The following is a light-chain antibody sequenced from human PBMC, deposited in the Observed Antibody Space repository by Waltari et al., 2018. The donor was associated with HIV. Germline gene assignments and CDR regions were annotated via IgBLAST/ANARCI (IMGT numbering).Light chain of an antibody. V-gene: IGKV4-1*01. CDR3: QQYFRIPPT. CDR2: WAT. Sequence: DIVMTQSPDSLAVSPGERATISCKSSQSLLLSSKNKNYLAWYQQKPGQPPRLLVSWATTRESGVPDRFSGSGSGTAFTLTITRLQAEDVAVYHCQQYFRIPPTFGGGTKVEIK. J-gene: IGKJ4*01. CDR1: QSLLLSSKNKNY.